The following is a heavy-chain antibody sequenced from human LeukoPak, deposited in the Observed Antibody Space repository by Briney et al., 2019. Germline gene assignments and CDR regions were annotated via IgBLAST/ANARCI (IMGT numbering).Heavy chain of an antibody. CDR2: ISGSGGST. D-gene: IGHD3-3*01. J-gene: IGHJ4*02. V-gene: IGHV3-23*01. CDR1: GFTFSSYA. Sequence: GGSLRLSCAASGFTFSSYAMSWVRQAPGKGLEWVSAISGSGGSTYYADSVKGRFTISRDNSKNTLYLQMNSLRAEDTAVYYCAKGGGGPLRFLEWLFLYYFDYWGQGTLVTVSS. CDR3: AKGGGGPLRFLEWLFLYYFDY.